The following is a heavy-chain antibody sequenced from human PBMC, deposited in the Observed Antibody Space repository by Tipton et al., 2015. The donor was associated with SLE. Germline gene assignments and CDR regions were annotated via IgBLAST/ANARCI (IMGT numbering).Heavy chain of an antibody. Sequence: QSGPEVKKPGASVKVSCKASGFTLFTYGISWVRQAPGQGLQWMGWISAYNGNANYAQKLQGRVTMTTDTSTSTTYMELRSLRSDDTAVYYCARVDMYYYDSSGSPGSAFDIWGPGTMVTVSS. CDR3: ARVDMYYYDSSGSPGSAFDI. V-gene: IGHV1-18*01. CDR2: ISAYNGNA. J-gene: IGHJ3*02. CDR1: GFTLFTYG. D-gene: IGHD3-22*01.